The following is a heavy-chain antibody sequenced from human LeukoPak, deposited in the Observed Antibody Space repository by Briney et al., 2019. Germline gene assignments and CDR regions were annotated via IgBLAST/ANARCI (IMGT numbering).Heavy chain of an antibody. J-gene: IGHJ4*02. CDR1: GGPIVTSSYC. CDR3: AWFYDTSGALPRYLDY. Sequence: PSETLSLTCTVSGGPIVTSSYCWGWIRQSPGKGLEWIGNIYYSGNTYYNPSLKSRVTISVDTSKNQFSLKLGSVTAADTAVYYCAWFYDTSGALPRYLDYWGQGTLVTVSS. V-gene: IGHV4-39*01. CDR2: IYYSGNT. D-gene: IGHD3-22*01.